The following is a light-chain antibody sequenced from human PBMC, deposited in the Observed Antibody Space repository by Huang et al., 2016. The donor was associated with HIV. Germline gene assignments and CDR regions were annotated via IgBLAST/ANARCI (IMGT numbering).Light chain of an antibody. V-gene: IGKV3-15*01. CDR2: GAS. CDR3: QQYNNWPPWT. J-gene: IGKJ1*01. CDR1: HSVSSN. Sequence: EIVMTQSPATLSVSPGERATLSCRASHSVSSNLAWYQQKPGQAPRLRIYGASTRATGIPARFSGSGSGTEFTLTISSLQSEDFAVYYCQQYNNWPPWTFGQGTKVEIK.